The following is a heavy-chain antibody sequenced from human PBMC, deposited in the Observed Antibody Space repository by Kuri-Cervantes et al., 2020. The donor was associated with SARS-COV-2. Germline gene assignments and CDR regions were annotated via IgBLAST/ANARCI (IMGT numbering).Heavy chain of an antibody. CDR3: PRDRGSDGAGSYYNVS. D-gene: IGHD3-10*01. V-gene: IGHV4-59*01. Sequence: SESLSLTSLVAGGYIRSYFWSWIRQSPGKGLEWIGYIYYNGRTTYNPSLKSRLTVSLDTSKNQFSRMLSSVTAAATAVYYCPRDRGSDGAGSYYNVSWGQGTLVTVSS. J-gene: IGHJ5*02. CDR2: IYYNGRT. CDR1: GGYIRSYF.